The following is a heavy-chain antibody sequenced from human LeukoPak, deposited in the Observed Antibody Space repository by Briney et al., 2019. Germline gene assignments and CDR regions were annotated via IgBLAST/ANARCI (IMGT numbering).Heavy chain of an antibody. V-gene: IGHV5-51*01. D-gene: IGHD6-13*01. CDR3: ARLRKQQLVIAYYYYMDV. Sequence: GESLRISCRGSGFSFSNYWIGWVRQMPGKGLERMGIMYPGDSDTRYSPSFQGQVTISADKSTSTAYLQWSSLEASDTAIYYCARLRKQQLVIAYYYYMDVWGTGTTVTVSS. CDR2: MYPGDSDT. CDR1: GFSFSNYW. J-gene: IGHJ6*03.